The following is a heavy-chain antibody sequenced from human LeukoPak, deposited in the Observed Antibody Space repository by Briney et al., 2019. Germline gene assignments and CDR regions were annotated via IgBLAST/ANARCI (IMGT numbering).Heavy chain of an antibody. V-gene: IGHV1-18*01. J-gene: IGHJ6*02. CDR1: GYTFTSYG. Sequence: ASVKVSCKASGYTFTSYGISWVRQAPGQGLEWMARISAYNGNTNYAQKLQGRVTMTTDTSASTAYMELSSLRSEDTAVYYCARSILVVPVASHLNYGVDVWGQGTTVTVSS. CDR2: ISAYNGNT. CDR3: ARSILVVPVASHLNYGVDV. D-gene: IGHD2-2*01.